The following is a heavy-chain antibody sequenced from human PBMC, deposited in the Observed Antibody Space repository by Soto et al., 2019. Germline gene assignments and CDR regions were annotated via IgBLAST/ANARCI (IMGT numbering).Heavy chain of an antibody. CDR1: GFSLRTSGVG. D-gene: IGHD2-15*01. J-gene: IGHJ4*02. CDR2: IYWDDDK. V-gene: IGHV2-5*02. Sequence: QITLKESGPTLVKPTQTLTLTCTFSGFSLRTSGVGVGWIRQPPGKALEWLTFIYWDDDKRNSPFLKSRLTITKDTSKHQVVLTMTNMDPVDTATYYCAHLVVAVITYYFDSWGQGTLVTVSS. CDR3: AHLVVAVITYYFDS.